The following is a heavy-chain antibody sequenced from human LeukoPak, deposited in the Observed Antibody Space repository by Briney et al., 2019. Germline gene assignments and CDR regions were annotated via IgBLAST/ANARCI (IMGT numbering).Heavy chain of an antibody. CDR1: GITLSNYG. CDR2: ISGSGGST. D-gene: IGHD3-22*01. V-gene: IGHV3-23*01. CDR3: AKRGVVIRVILVGFHKEAYYFDS. J-gene: IGHJ4*02. Sequence: GGSLRLSCAVSGITLSNYGMSWVRQTPRKGLEWVAGISGSGGSTSYADSVKGRFTISRDNPKNALYLEMNSLRAEDTAVYFCAKRGVVIRVILVGFHKEAYYFDSWGQGALVTVSS.